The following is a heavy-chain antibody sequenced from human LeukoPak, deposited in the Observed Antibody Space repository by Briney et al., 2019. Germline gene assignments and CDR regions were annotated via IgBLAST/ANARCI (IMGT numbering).Heavy chain of an antibody. CDR1: GFTFSIYD. V-gene: IGHV3-23*01. CDR3: AKGLYYFDY. J-gene: IGHJ4*02. D-gene: IGHD3-16*01. Sequence: GGSLRLSCAASGFTFSIYDMSWVRQAPGKGLEWVSVITDSSGSTEYADSVKGRFTISRDNSKNTLYLQMHSLRAEDTAVYCCAKGLYYFDYWGRGTLVTVSS. CDR2: ITDSSGST.